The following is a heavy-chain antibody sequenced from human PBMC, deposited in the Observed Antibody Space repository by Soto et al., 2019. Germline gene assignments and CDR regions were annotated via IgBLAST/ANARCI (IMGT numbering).Heavy chain of an antibody. D-gene: IGHD2-21*02. Sequence: QVQLQESGPGLVKPSETLSLTCTVSGGSISSYYWSWIRQPPGKGLEWIGYIYYSGSTNYNPSLKSRVTISVDTSKNQFSLKLSSVTAADTAVYYCARDTVVTAEGWYFDLWGRGTLVTVSS. CDR3: ARDTVVTAEGWYFDL. CDR2: IYYSGST. CDR1: GGSISSYY. V-gene: IGHV4-59*01. J-gene: IGHJ2*01.